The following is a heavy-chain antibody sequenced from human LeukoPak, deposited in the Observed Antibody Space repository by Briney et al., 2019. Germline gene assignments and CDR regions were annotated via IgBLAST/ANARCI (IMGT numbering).Heavy chain of an antibody. CDR3: ARALGPSAQRLSS. J-gene: IGHJ5*02. CDR1: GYTFTGYY. Sequence: SVPDSCQASGYTFTGYYLHWVGQPPGQGLEWMGWINPNTGGTKYAPKSQRRVTITRDKSINTAYMQVTGLTSDDTAVYYCARALGPSAQRLSSWGQGTLVTVSS. D-gene: IGHD6-19*01. CDR2: INPNTGGT. V-gene: IGHV1-2*02.